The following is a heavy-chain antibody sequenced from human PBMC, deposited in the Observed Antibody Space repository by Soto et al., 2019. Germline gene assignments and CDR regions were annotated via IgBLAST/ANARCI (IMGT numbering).Heavy chain of an antibody. CDR3: AREDAARIERWFDA. CDR2: IYSSGST. J-gene: IGHJ5*02. Sequence: QVQLQESGPRLVKPSQTLSLSCAVSGGSIISASYSWNWIRQSPGRGLEWIGHIYSSGSTYYNPSLKSRVSIAVDTSNNQFALKLTSVTAAATAVYFFAREDAARIERWFDAWGQGILVTVSS. D-gene: IGHD6-6*01. CDR1: GGSIISASYS. V-gene: IGHV4-31*11.